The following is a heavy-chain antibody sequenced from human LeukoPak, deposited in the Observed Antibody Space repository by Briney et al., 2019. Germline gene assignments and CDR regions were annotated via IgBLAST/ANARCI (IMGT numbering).Heavy chain of an antibody. J-gene: IGHJ5*02. CDR2: IRYDGSNK. D-gene: IGHD3-10*01. V-gene: IGHV3-30*02. CDR3: ARGNIWFEEQIHH. CDR1: GFTFSSYG. Sequence: GGSLRLSCAASGFTFSSYGMHWVRQAPGKGLEWVAFIRYDGSNKYYADSVKGRFTISRDNSKNTLYLQMNSLRAEDTAVYYCARGNIWFEEQIHHWGQGTLVTVSS.